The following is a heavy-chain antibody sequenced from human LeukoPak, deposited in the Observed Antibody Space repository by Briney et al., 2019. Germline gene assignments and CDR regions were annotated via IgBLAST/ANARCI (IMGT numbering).Heavy chain of an antibody. D-gene: IGHD6-25*01. J-gene: IGHJ4*02. CDR1: GAFITNSHW. V-gene: IGHV4-4*02. CDR3: AREGGFYRPLDY. CDR2: VHLDGRT. Sequence: SGTLSLTCAVSGAFITNSHWWSWARQPPGKGLEWIGEVHLDGRTNFNPSLKSRLTMSVDLSENHVSLKLTSVTAADTAVYYCAREGGFYRPLDYSGQGTLVTVSS.